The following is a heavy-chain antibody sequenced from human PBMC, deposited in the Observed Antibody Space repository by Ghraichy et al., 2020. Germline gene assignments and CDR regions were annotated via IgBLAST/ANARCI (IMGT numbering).Heavy chain of an antibody. V-gene: IGHV3-23*01. CDR3: AKDGLYSSGWRGFCDI. CDR2: ISGSCGST. Sequence: GESLNISCAASGFTFSSYAMSWVRQAPGKGLEWVSAISGSCGSTYYADSVKGRFTISRDNSKNTLYLQMNSLRAEDTAVYYCAKDGLYSSGWRGFCDIWGQGTMVTVSS. D-gene: IGHD6-19*01. J-gene: IGHJ3*02. CDR1: GFTFSSYA.